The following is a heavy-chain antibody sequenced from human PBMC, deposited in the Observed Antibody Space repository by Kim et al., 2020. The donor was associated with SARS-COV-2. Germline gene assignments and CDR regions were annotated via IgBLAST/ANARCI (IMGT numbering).Heavy chain of an antibody. D-gene: IGHD3-22*01. J-gene: IGHJ4*02. CDR3: ARRGPSSGYFDY. V-gene: IGHV4-30-2*05. Sequence: SPTLKGRFTISVDPSKNPFSLKLSSVTAADTAVYYCARRGPSSGYFDYWGQGTLVTVSS.